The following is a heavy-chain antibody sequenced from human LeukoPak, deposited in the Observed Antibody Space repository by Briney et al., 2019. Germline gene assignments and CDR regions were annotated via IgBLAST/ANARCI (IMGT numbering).Heavy chain of an antibody. CDR3: AKDSAYYDSSGDYFDS. J-gene: IGHJ4*02. Sequence: PGGSLRLSCAASGFTFRMLAMHWVRQTPGKGLEWVAVISYDGRTTYYRDSVKGRFTISRDDSKNTLYLQMSTLRSDDTAVYYCAKDSAYYDSSGDYFDSWGQGTLVTVSS. V-gene: IGHV3-30*18. CDR1: GFTFRMLA. D-gene: IGHD3-22*01. CDR2: ISYDGRTT.